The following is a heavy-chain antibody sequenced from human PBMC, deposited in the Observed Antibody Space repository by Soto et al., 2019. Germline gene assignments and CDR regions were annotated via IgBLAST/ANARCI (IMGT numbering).Heavy chain of an antibody. D-gene: IGHD4-17*01. J-gene: IGHJ4*02. V-gene: IGHV3-64D*06. CDR3: VKDLNSGDYVYFDY. Sequence: PGGSLRLSCVASGFTLSSYAMHWVRQAPGKGLEYVSAISSNGGSTYYADSVKGRFTISRDNSKNTLYLQMSSLRAEDKAVYYCVKDLNSGDYVYFDYWGQGTLVTVSS. CDR2: ISSNGGST. CDR1: GFTLSSYA.